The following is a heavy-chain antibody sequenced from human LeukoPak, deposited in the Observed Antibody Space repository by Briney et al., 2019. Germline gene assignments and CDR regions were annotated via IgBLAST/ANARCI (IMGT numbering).Heavy chain of an antibody. J-gene: IGHJ4*02. V-gene: IGHV1-69*02. D-gene: IGHD5-18*01. CDR3: ASLPVDTSMVSDY. CDR1: GGTFSDYI. CDR2: IIPIVDIP. Sequence: SVKVSCKASGGTFSDYIINWVRQAPGQGLEWMGRIIPIVDIPNYAQKFQGRVTITADKSTSTAYMELSSLRSEDTAVYYCASLPVDTSMVSDYWGQGTLVTVSS.